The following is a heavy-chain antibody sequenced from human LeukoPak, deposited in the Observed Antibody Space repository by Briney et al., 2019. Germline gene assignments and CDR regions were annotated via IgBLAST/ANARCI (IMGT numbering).Heavy chain of an antibody. CDR3: ARDLYGDYAFDY. V-gene: IGHV3-23*01. Sequence: GGSLRLSCAASGFTFSSYAMSWVRQAPGKGLEWVSAISGSGGGTYYADSVKGRFTISRDNAKNSLYLQMNSLRAEDTAVYYCARDLYGDYAFDYWGQGTLVTVSS. D-gene: IGHD4-17*01. J-gene: IGHJ4*02. CDR2: ISGSGGGT. CDR1: GFTFSSYA.